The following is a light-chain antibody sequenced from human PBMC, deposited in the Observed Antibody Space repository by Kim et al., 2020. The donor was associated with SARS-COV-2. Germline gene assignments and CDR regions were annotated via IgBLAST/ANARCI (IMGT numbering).Light chain of an antibody. V-gene: IGKV1-5*03. CDR2: KAS. CDR1: QSISSW. J-gene: IGKJ2*03. Sequence: ASVGDRVTITCRARQSISSWLAWYQQKPGKAPKLLFYKASSLESGVPSRFSGSGSGTEFTLTISSLQPDDFATYYCQQYNSYSGYSFGQGTKLEI. CDR3: QQYNSYSGYS.